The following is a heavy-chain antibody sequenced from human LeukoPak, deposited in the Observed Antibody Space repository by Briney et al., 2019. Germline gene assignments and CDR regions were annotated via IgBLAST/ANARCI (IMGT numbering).Heavy chain of an antibody. CDR1: GYSFTSYG. CDR3: ARVGRDCSSINCYWEDWFDP. Sequence: ASVKVSCKASGYSFTSYGITWVREAPGQGPEWMGWISGSTGNTHYAQNVQGRVTMTTDTATITAYMELRSLGSDDTAVYYCARVGRDCSSINCYWEDWFDPWGQGTLVIVSS. D-gene: IGHD2-2*01. J-gene: IGHJ5*02. CDR2: ISGSTGNT. V-gene: IGHV1-18*01.